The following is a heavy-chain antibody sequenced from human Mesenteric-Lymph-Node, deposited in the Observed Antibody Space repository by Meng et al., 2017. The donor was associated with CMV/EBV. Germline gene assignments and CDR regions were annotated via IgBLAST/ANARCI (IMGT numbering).Heavy chain of an antibody. Sequence: GGSLRLSCAASGFSFDDYGMSWVRLVPGKGLEWVSAISGSGGSTYYADSVKGRFTVSRDSSKNTLYLQLNTLRAEDTATYFCAKDRRGGTLAPTYYFGLDVWGQGTTVTVSS. CDR1: GFSFDDYG. V-gene: IGHV3-23*01. CDR3: AKDRRGGTLAPTYYFGLDV. D-gene: IGHD1-7*01. J-gene: IGHJ6*02. CDR2: ISGSGGST.